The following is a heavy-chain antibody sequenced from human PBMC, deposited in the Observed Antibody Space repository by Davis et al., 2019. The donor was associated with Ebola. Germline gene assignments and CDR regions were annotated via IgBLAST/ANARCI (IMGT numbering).Heavy chain of an antibody. Sequence: PSETLSLTCTVSGGSISSYYWSWIRQPPGKGLEWIGYIYYSGSTNYNPSLKSRVTISVDTSKNQFSLKLSSVTAADTAVYYCVRDAEWYNWNYVRNNWFDPWGQGTLVTVSS. CDR1: GGSISSYY. CDR3: VRDAEWYNWNYVRNNWFDP. V-gene: IGHV4-59*12. D-gene: IGHD1-7*01. CDR2: IYYSGST. J-gene: IGHJ5*02.